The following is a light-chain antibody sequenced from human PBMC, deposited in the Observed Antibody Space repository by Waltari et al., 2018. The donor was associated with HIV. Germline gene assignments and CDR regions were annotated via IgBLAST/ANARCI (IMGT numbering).Light chain of an antibody. J-gene: IGLJ2*01. CDR2: DVS. CDR1: SSDVGAYNY. CDR3: CSYAGSYTLRV. V-gene: IGLV2-11*01. Sequence: QSALTQPRSVSGSPGQSVTISCTGTSSDVGAYNYVSWYQQHPGKAPKLVIYDVSKRPSGVPDRFSGSKSGNTASLPISGLQAEDEADYYCCSYAGSYTLRVFGGGTKLTVL.